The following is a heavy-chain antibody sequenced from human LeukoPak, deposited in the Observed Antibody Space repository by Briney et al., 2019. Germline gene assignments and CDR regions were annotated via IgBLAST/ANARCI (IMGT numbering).Heavy chain of an antibody. D-gene: IGHD2-8*01. CDR3: ARKAEGYCTNGVCYADY. CDR1: GYSSSSGYY. Sequence: KPSETLSLTCAVSGYSSSSGYYWGWIRPPPGKGLEWIGSIYHSGSTYYNPSLKSRVTISVDTSKNQFSLKLSSVTAADTAVYYCARKAEGYCTNGVCYADYWGQGTLVTVSS. V-gene: IGHV4-38-2*01. CDR2: IYHSGST. J-gene: IGHJ4*02.